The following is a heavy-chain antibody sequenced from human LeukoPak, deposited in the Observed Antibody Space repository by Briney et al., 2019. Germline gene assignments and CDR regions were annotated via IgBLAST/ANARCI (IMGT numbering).Heavy chain of an antibody. J-gene: IGHJ4*02. CDR1: GFIFSSYS. V-gene: IGHV3-21*01. Sequence: GGSLRLSCAASGFIFSSYSMNWVRQAPGKGLEWVSSISSSSSYIYYADSVKGRFTISRDNAKNSLYLQMNSLRAEDTAVYYCARRQEGLEPYFDYWGQGTLVTVSS. CDR2: ISSSSSYI. CDR3: ARRQEGLEPYFDY.